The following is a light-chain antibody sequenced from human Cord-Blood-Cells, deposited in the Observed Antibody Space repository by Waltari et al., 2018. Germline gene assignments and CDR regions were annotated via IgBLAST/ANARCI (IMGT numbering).Light chain of an antibody. CDR3: SSYTSSSTLV. CDR1: SSDVGGYNY. Sequence: QSALTQPASVSGSPGQSITLSCTGTSSDVGGYNYVSWYQQTPGKAPKLMIYEVSNRPSGVSNRFSGSKSGNTASLTISGLQAEDEADYYCSSYTSSSTLVFGTGTKVTVL. J-gene: IGLJ1*01. CDR2: EVS. V-gene: IGLV2-14*01.